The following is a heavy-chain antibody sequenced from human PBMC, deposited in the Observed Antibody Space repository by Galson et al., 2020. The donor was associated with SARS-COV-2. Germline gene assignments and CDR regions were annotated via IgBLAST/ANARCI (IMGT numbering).Heavy chain of an antibody. V-gene: IGHV4-38-2*01. Sequence: SETLSLTCAVSGYSISSGYYWGWIRQPPGKGLEWIGSIYHSGSTYYNPSLKSRVTISVDTSKNQFSLKLSSVTAADTAVYYCARHGSRRTYDYIWGSYRKRGLDFDYWGQGTLVTVSS. CDR3: ARHGSRRTYDYIWGSYRKRGLDFDY. CDR1: GYSISSGYY. D-gene: IGHD3-16*02. J-gene: IGHJ4*02. CDR2: IYHSGST.